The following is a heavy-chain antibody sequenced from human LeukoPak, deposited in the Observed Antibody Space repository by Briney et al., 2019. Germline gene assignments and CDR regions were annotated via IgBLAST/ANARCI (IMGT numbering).Heavy chain of an antibody. Sequence: SETLSLTCTVSGGSISSYYWSWIRQPPGKGLEWIGYIYYSGSTNYNPSLKSRVTISVDTSKNQFSLKLSSVTAADTAVYYCARRGSSGWYDELDYWGQGNPVTVSS. V-gene: IGHV4-59*08. J-gene: IGHJ4*02. D-gene: IGHD6-19*01. CDR3: ARRGSSGWYDELDY. CDR1: GGSISSYY. CDR2: IYYSGST.